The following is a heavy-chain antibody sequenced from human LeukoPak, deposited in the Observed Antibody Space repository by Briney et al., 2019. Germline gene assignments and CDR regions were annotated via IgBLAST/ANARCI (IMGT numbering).Heavy chain of an antibody. Sequence: GSLRLSCAASGFTFGSYAMSWVRQAPGKGLEWVSAISGSGGSTYYADSVKGRCTISRDNANNTLYLQMNSLRAEDTAVYYCAKGRPVGDSSAFFDYWGQGTLVTVSS. CDR2: ISGSGGST. CDR3: AKGRPVGDSSAFFDY. J-gene: IGHJ4*02. CDR1: GFTFGSYA. D-gene: IGHD3-22*01. V-gene: IGHV3-23*01.